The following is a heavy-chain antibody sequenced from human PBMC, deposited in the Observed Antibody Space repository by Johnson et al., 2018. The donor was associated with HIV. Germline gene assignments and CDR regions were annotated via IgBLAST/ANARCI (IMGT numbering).Heavy chain of an antibody. J-gene: IGHJ3*02. CDR2: IGTAGDT. CDR1: GFTFSRYD. D-gene: IGHD3-16*01. CDR3: ARGGAHDAFDI. V-gene: IGHV3-13*01. Sequence: VQLVESGGGVVQPGGSLRLACAASGFTFSRYDMHWVRQATGKGLEWVSAIGTAGDTYYPGSVKGRFTISRENAKNSLYLQMNSLRGGDTAVYYCARGGAHDAFDIWGQGTIVTVSS.